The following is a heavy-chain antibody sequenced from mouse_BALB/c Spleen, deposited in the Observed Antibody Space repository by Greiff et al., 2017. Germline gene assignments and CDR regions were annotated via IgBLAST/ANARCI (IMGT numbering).Heavy chain of an antibody. V-gene: IGHV2-9*02. J-gene: IGHJ4*01. D-gene: IGHD2-4*01. CDR1: GFSLTSYG. Sequence: VQLVESGPGLVAPSQSLSITCTVSGFSLTSYGVHWVRQPPGKGLEWLGVIWAGGSTNYNSALMSRLSISKDNSKSQVFLKMNSLQTDDTAMYYCARGDYDGYYAMDYWGQGTSVTVSS. CDR3: ARGDYDGYYAMDY. CDR2: IWAGGST.